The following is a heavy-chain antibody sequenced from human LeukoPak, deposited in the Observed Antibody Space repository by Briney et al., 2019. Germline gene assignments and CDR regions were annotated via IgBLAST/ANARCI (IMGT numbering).Heavy chain of an antibody. V-gene: IGHV3-48*03. CDR3: ARGERWLLPPTDY. CDR2: ISSSGSTK. D-gene: IGHD5-24*01. J-gene: IGHJ4*02. Sequence: GGSLRLSCAAPGFSFSSYEMNWVRQAPGKGLEWVSYISSSGSTKYYADSVKGRFTISRDNARNSLYLQMNSLRADDTAVYYCARGERWLLPPTDYWGQGTLVTVSS. CDR1: GFSFSSYE.